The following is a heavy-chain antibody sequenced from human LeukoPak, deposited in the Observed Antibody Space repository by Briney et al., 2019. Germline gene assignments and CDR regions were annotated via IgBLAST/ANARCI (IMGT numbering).Heavy chain of an antibody. CDR1: GYTFTGDY. V-gene: IGHV1-2*02. J-gene: IGHJ4*02. Sequence: ASVKVSCKASGYTFTGDYMHWVRQAPGQGGEWMGWINPNSGGTNYAQKFQGRVTMTRDTTISTAYMELSRLRSDDTAVYYCARVRYEYSSSFSYFDYWGQGTLVTVSS. CDR3: ARVRYEYSSSFSYFDY. CDR2: INPNSGGT. D-gene: IGHD6-6*01.